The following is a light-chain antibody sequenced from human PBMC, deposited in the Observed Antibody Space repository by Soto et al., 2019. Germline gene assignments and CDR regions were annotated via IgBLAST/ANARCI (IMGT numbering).Light chain of an antibody. CDR1: SSNIGAGYD. CDR3: QSYDSSLSGHYV. V-gene: IGLV1-40*01. CDR2: GNS. J-gene: IGLJ1*01. Sequence: QSVLTQPPSVSGAPGRRVTISCTGSSSNIGAGYDVHWYQHLPGTAPKLLIYGNSNRPSGVPDRFSGSKSGTSASLAITGLQAEDEADYYCQSYDSSLSGHYVFGTGTKLTVL.